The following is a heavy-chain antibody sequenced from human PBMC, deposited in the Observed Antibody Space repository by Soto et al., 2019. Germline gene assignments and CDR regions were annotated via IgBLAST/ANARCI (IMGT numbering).Heavy chain of an antibody. CDR2: IIPILGIA. CDR3: ARVSLVNWFDP. CDR1: GGAFSIYT. J-gene: IGHJ5*02. V-gene: IGHV1-69*02. D-gene: IGHD1-26*01. Sequence: GASVKVSCTASGGAFSIYTISWVRQAPGQGLEWMGRIIPILGIANYAQKFQGRVTITADKSTSTAYMELSSLRSEDTAVYYCARVSLVNWFDPWGQGTLVTVSS.